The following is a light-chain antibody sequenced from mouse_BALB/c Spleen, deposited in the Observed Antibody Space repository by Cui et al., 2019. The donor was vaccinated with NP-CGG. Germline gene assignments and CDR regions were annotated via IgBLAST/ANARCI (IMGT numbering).Light chain of an antibody. J-gene: IGLJ1*01. CDR1: TGAVTTNNF. CDR2: GTN. Sequence: QAVVTHESALTTSPGETVTLTCRSSTGAVTTNNFANWVQEKPDHLFTGLIGGTNNRAPGVPARFSGSLIGDKAALTITGAQTEDEARYFCVLWYSNHWVFGGGTKLTVL. CDR3: VLWYSNHWV. V-gene: IGLV1*01.